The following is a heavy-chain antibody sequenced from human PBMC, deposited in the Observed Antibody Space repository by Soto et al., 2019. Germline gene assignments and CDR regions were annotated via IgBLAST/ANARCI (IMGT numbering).Heavy chain of an antibody. D-gene: IGHD6-13*01. Sequence: QVQLQESGPGLVKPSETLSLTCSVSGGSISSYYWGWIRQPPGKALEWIGHIYYSGCTSYNPSLKSRITMSVDTSKNQFSLKLSSVTAADMAVYYCARDSAAGTGDYDHWGQGILVTVSS. V-gene: IGHV4-59*01. CDR1: GGSISSYY. CDR2: IYYSGCT. J-gene: IGHJ4*02. CDR3: ARDSAAGTGDYDH.